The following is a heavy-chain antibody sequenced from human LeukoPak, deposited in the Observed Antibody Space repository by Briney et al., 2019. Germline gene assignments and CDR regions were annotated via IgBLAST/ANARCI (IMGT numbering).Heavy chain of an antibody. D-gene: IGHD6-13*01. V-gene: IGHV3-53*01. J-gene: IGHJ4*02. CDR3: ARGDSSSWYYFDY. CDR1: GFTVSNNY. Sequence: GGSMRLSCAASGFTVSNNYMSWVRQAPGKGLEWVSVIYSGGKTYYSDSVKGRFTISRDTSKNTLFLQMNTLRAEDTAVYYCARGDSSSWYYFDYWGQGTLVTVCS. CDR2: IYSGGKT.